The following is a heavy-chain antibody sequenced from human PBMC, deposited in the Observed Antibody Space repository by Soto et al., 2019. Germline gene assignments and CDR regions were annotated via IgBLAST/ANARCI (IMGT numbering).Heavy chain of an antibody. CDR3: SASRDYNWFDP. CDR2: ISFDGTNK. J-gene: IGHJ5*02. CDR1: EFAFSTHA. V-gene: IGHV3-30-3*01. Sequence: GGSLRLSCATSEFAFSTHAMHWVRQAPGEGLEWVAVISFDGTNKYYADSVKGRFTISRDNSRSTLYLQMNSLRIEDTAVYYGSASRDYNWFDPWGQGTLVTVSS. D-gene: IGHD2-21*02.